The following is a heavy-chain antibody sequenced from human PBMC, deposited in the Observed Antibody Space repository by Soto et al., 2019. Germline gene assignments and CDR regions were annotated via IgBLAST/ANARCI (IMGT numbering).Heavy chain of an antibody. CDR3: ARDRRDYESSGAFEI. Sequence: ASVKVSCKASGYTFTGLYLHWVRRAPGQVLEWMGWINTNTGDSRYEQKFQGRVTMTRDMSISTAYMDLGSLTFDDTAVYYCARDRRDYESSGAFEIWGQGTMVTVSS. J-gene: IGHJ3*02. CDR2: INTNTGDS. CDR1: GYTFTGLY. V-gene: IGHV1-2*02. D-gene: IGHD3-22*01.